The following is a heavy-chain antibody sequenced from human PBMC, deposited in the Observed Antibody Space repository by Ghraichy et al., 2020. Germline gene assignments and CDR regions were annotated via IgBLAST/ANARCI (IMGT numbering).Heavy chain of an antibody. CDR1: GFTFSIYW. V-gene: IGHV3-7*01. D-gene: IGHD3-10*01. Sequence: GGSLRLSCAASGFTFSIYWMTWVRQAPGEGLEWLANINQDGSGTYYVGSVKGRFTISRDNAKSSLYLQMNSLRVEDTAVYYCLTLGQEGYYDSGTHFGYWGQGTLVTVSS. CDR2: INQDGSGT. CDR3: LTLGQEGYYDSGTHFGY. J-gene: IGHJ4*02.